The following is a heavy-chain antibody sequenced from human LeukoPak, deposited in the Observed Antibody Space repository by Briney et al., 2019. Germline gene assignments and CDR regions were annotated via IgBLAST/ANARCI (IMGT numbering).Heavy chain of an antibody. J-gene: IGHJ5*02. CDR2: VNPDGSSV. CDR1: GFTFTRYW. D-gene: IGHD3-10*01. CDR3: VKDSKLRGLLPGSFET. Sequence: QPGGSLRLSCTASGFTFTRYWMHWVRQAPGKGLVWVSRVNPDGSSVTYGDSVKGRFTSSRDNAKNSLYLQMDRLTTDDMGLYYCVKDSKLRGLLPGSFETWGQGTLVTVSS. V-gene: IGHV3-74*01.